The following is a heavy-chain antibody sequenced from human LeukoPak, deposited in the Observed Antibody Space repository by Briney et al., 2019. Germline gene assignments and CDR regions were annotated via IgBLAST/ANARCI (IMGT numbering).Heavy chain of an antibody. CDR3: AREVVVPFHYFDY. J-gene: IGHJ4*02. V-gene: IGHV4-59*01. D-gene: IGHD2-2*01. CDR1: GGSINSYY. CDR2: MYYSGST. Sequence: TSETLSLTCTVSGGSINSYYWTWIRQPPGKGLEWIGHMYYSGSTNYNPSLKSRVTISVDASKKQFSLKLSSVTAADTAVYYCAREVVVPFHYFDYWGQGMLVTVSS.